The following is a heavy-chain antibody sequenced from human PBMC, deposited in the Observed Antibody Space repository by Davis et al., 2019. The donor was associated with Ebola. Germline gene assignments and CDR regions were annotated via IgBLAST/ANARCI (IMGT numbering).Heavy chain of an antibody. Sequence: GESLKISCAASGFTFSSYAMSWVRQAPGKGLEWVSAISGSGGSTYYADSVKGRFTISRDNSKNTLYLQMNSLRAEDTAVYYCAKEPNVQSDYYYGMDVWGKGTTVTVSS. CDR2: ISGSGGST. V-gene: IGHV3-23*01. CDR3: AKEPNVQSDYYYGMDV. CDR1: GFTFSSYA. J-gene: IGHJ6*04. D-gene: IGHD1-1*01.